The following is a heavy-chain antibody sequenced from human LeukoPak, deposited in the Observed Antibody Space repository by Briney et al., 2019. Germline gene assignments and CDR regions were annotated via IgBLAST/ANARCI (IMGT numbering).Heavy chain of an antibody. V-gene: IGHV4-4*07. CDR3: ARGSRFGEFDAFDI. CDR1: GGSISSYY. D-gene: IGHD3-10*01. J-gene: IGHJ3*02. Sequence: SETLSLTCTVSGGSISSYYWSWLRPPAGKGLEWIGRIYTSGSTNYNPSLKSRVTMSVDTSKNQFSLKLSSVTAADTAVYYCARGSRFGEFDAFDIWGQGTMVTVSS. CDR2: IYTSGST.